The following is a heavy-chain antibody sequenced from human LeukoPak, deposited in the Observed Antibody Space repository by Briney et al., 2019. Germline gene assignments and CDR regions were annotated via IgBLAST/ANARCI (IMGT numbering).Heavy chain of an antibody. Sequence: ASVKVSCKGSGYSFTNYWIGWVRQMPGKGLEWMGIIYPGDSDTTYSPSFQGQVTISADKSISTAYLQWSSLKASDTAMYYCARQLGATRLVYYFDYWGQGTLVTVSS. CDR1: GYSFTNYW. V-gene: IGHV5-51*01. D-gene: IGHD1-26*01. CDR3: ARQLGATRLVYYFDY. CDR2: IYPGDSDT. J-gene: IGHJ4*02.